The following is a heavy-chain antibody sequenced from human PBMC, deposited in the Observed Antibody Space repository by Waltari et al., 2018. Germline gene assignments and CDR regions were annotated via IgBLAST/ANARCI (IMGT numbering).Heavy chain of an antibody. Sequence: QLQLQESGPGLVKPSETLSLTCTVSGGSISSSSYYWGWLRQPPGKGLEWIGSIYYSGSTYYNPSLKSRVTISVDTSKNQFSLKLSSVTAADTAVYYCARDSYCSGGSCYYDIWGQGTMVTVSS. CDR3: ARDSYCSGGSCYYDI. D-gene: IGHD2-15*01. CDR2: IYYSGST. CDR1: GGSISSSSYY. V-gene: IGHV4-39*07. J-gene: IGHJ3*02.